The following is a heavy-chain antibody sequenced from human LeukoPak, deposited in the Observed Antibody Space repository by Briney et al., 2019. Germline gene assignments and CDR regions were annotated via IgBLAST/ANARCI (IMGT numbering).Heavy chain of an antibody. CDR3: ARVADTYYYGMDV. J-gene: IGHJ6*02. D-gene: IGHD5-18*01. CDR2: IYYSGST. CDR1: GVSISSGGYY. Sequence: SQTLSLTCTVSGVSISSGGYYWSWIRQHPGKGLEWIGYIYYSGSTYYNPSLKSRVTISVDTSKNQFSLKLSSVTAADTAVYYCARVADTYYYGMDVWGQGTTVTVSS. V-gene: IGHV4-31*03.